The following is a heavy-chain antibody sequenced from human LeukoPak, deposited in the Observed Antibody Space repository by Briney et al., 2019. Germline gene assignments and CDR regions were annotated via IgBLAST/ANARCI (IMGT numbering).Heavy chain of an antibody. CDR3: ARRASVTTRYWYFDL. CDR1: GFNFSDYY. V-gene: IGHV3-11*04. J-gene: IGHJ2*01. CDR2: ISTNDRTI. Sequence: GGSLRLSCAASGFNFSDYYMNWIRQVPGKGLEWVSYISTNDRTIRYADSVKGRFSISRDNANNSLYLQMKSLRAEDTAVYYCARRASVTTRYWYFDLWGRGTLITVSS. D-gene: IGHD4-17*01.